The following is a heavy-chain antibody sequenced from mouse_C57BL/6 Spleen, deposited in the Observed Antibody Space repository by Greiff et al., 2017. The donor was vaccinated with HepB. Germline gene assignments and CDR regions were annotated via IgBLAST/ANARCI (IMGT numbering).Heavy chain of an antibody. J-gene: IGHJ2*01. CDR3: ARSGVRFFDY. D-gene: IGHD1-1*01. Sequence: QVQLQQSGPELVKPGASVKISCKASGYAFSSSWMNWVKQRPGKGLEWIGRIYPGDGDTNYNGKFKGKATLTADKSSSTAYMQLSSLTSEDSAVYFCARSGVRFFDYWGQGTTLTVSS. CDR2: IYPGDGDT. CDR1: GYAFSSSW. V-gene: IGHV1-82*01.